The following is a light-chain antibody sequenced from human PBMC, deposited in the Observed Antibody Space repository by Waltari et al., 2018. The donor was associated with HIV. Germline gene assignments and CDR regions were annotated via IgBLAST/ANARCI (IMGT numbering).Light chain of an antibody. J-gene: IGLJ1*01. CDR3: ASYTSSNTLYV. V-gene: IGLV2-14*01. CDR1: SSDVGGYDY. CDR2: EVG. Sequence: QSALTQPASVSGSPGQSITFSCTGTSSDVGGYDYVSWYQQHPGKAPKLMIYEVGQRPSGVSYRFSGSKSGNTASLTISGLQAEDEADYYCASYTSSNTLYVFGTGTKVTV.